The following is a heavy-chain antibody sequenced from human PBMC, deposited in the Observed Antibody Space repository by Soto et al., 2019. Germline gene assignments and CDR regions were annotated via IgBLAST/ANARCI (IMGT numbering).Heavy chain of an antibody. CDR2: VYPGDSDT. CDR1: AYNFGIYW. Sequence: GESLKISCKGSAYNFGIYWIGWVRQMPGKGLEWMGIVYPGDSDTRLSPSFQGQVTMSVDRSISTAYLQWSSLKASDTAIYYCARRVGWSFDYWGQGTLVTVSS. J-gene: IGHJ4*02. D-gene: IGHD6-19*01. CDR3: ARRVGWSFDY. V-gene: IGHV5-51*01.